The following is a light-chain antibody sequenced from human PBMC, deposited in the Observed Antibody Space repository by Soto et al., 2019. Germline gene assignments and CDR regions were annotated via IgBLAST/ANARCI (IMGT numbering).Light chain of an antibody. Sequence: DIQMTQSPSNLSGSVGDRVTLTCRASQTISSWLAWYQQKPGKAPKLLIYKASTLKSGVPSRFSGSGSGTEFTLTISSLQPDDFATYYCQNYNSYSEAFGKGNKVDIK. J-gene: IGKJ1*01. CDR3: QNYNSYSEA. V-gene: IGKV1-5*03. CDR2: KAS. CDR1: QTISSW.